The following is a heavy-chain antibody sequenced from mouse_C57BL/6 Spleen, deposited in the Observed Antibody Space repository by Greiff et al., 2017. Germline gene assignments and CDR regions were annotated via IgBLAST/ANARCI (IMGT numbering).Heavy chain of an antibody. CDR3: ARGDYEDYNAMDY. CDR2: IYPGDGDT. V-gene: IGHV1-80*01. D-gene: IGHD2-4*01. CDR1: GYAFSSYW. J-gene: IGHJ4*01. Sequence: VQLQQSGAELVKPGASVKISCKASGYAFSSYWMNWVKQRPGKGLEWIGQIYPGDGDTNYNGKFKGQATLTADKSSSTAYMQLSSLTSEDSAVYFCARGDYEDYNAMDYWGQGTSVTVSS.